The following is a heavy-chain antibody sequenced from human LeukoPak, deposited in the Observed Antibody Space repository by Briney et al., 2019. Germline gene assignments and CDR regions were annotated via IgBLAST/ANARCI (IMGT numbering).Heavy chain of an antibody. CDR1: GFTFSTYW. J-gene: IGHJ4*02. CDR2: INRDGGST. Sequence: GGSLRLSCEDSGFTFSTYWMHWVRHAPGKGLVWVSRINRDGGSTNYADSVKGRFTISRDNAKNALYLQMTSLRAEDTALYYCAREWAGPGSLFDYWGQGTLVTVSS. CDR3: AREWAGPGSLFDY. D-gene: IGHD6-13*01. V-gene: IGHV3-74*01.